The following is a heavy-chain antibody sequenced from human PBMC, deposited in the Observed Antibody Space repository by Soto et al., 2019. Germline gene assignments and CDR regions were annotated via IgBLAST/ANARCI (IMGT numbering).Heavy chain of an antibody. CDR1: GFTFSSYA. CDR3: ARDWAAAGPFDY. Sequence: PGGSLRLSCAASGFTFSSYAMSWVRQAPGKGLEWVSAIRGSGGSTYYADSVKGRFTISRGNSKNTLYLQMNSLRAEDTAVYYCARDWAAAGPFDYWGQGSLVTVSS. CDR2: IRGSGGST. V-gene: IGHV3-23*01. J-gene: IGHJ4*02. D-gene: IGHD6-13*01.